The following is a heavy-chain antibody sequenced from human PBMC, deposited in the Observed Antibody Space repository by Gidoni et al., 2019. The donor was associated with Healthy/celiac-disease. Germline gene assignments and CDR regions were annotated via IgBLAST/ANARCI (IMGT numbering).Heavy chain of an antibody. CDR1: GGSISSYY. CDR2: IYYSGST. J-gene: IGHJ6*02. CDR3: ARDGLVATIKGPNYYYYGMDV. V-gene: IGHV4-59*01. D-gene: IGHD5-12*01. Sequence: QVQLQESVPGLVKPSETLSLTCPDSGGSISSYYRRWIRQPPGKGLEWVGYIYYSGSTNYNTSLKSRVTISVDTSKNQCSLKLSSVTAADTAVYDCARDGLVATIKGPNYYYYGMDVWGQGTTVTVSS.